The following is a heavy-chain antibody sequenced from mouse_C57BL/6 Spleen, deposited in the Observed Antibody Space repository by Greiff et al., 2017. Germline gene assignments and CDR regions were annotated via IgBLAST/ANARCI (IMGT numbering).Heavy chain of an antibody. CDR3: ARTYYSNYYAMDY. CDR2: IDPSDSYT. D-gene: IGHD2-5*01. J-gene: IGHJ4*01. CDR1: GYTFTSYW. V-gene: IGHV1-50*01. Sequence: VQLQQPGAELVKPGASVKLSCKASGYTFTSYWMQWVKQRPGQGLEWIGEIDPSDSYTNYNQKFKGKAILTVDTSSSTAYIQLSSLTSEDSAVYYCARTYYSNYYAMDYWGQGTSVTVSS.